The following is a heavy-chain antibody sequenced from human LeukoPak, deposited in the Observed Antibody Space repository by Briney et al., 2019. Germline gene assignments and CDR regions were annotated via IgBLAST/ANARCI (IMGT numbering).Heavy chain of an antibody. CDR1: GFTFSSYA. CDR3: AKDHVEERDSSGYYYEVDY. CDR2: ISGSGGST. Sequence: PGGSLRLSCAASGFTFSSYAMSWVRQAPGKGLEWASAISGSGGSTYYADSVKGRFTVSRDSSKNTLYLQMNSLRVEDTAVYYCAKDHVEERDSSGYYYEVDYWGQGTLVTVSS. J-gene: IGHJ4*02. V-gene: IGHV3-23*01. D-gene: IGHD3-22*01.